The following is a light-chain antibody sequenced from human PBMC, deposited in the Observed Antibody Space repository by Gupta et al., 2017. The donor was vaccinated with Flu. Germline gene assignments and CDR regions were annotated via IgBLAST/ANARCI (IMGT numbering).Light chain of an antibody. J-gene: IGKJ1*01. CDR3: QQDDNLPRT. CDR2: DAS. CDR1: QDISNY. V-gene: IGKV1-33*01. Sequence: DIQMTQSPSSLSASVGDRVTITCQASQDISNYLNWYQQKPGKAPKLLIYDASYLETGVPSRFSGSGSGTDFTFTISSLQPEDIATYYCQQDDNLPRTFGQGTKVEIK.